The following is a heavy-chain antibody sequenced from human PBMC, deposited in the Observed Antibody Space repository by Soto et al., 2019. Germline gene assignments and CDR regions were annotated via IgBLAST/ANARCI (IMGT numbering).Heavy chain of an antibody. D-gene: IGHD3-22*01. CDR2: ISYDGNNK. CDR3: AREVASYDRSGFFDY. Sequence: PGWFLRLSCAGSGFIFSNSAFHWVRQAPGKGVEWVALISYDGNNKYYADSVKGRFTISRDNSKNTLYLQMHSLRADDTAVYYCAREVASYDRSGFFDYWGEGALVTVSS. J-gene: IGHJ4*02. CDR1: GFIFSNSA. V-gene: IGHV3-30-3*01.